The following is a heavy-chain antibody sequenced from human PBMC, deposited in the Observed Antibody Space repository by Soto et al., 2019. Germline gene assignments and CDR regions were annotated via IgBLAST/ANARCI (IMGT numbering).Heavy chain of an antibody. Sequence: GASVTVPCQASGVTFSNHAISWVRQAPGQGLEWVGGIIPMFPTADYAQRFQGRVTITADDSTTTVYMELSGLRSEDTAVYYCAKDRHNWNYGVVGYYYGLDVWGQGTTVTVSS. J-gene: IGHJ6*02. CDR3: AKDRHNWNYGVVGYYYGLDV. D-gene: IGHD1-7*01. CDR2: IIPMFPTA. V-gene: IGHV1-69*13. CDR1: GVTFSNHA.